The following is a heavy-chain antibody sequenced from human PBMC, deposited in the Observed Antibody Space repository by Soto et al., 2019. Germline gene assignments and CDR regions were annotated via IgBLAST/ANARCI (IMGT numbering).Heavy chain of an antibody. CDR2: IYYSGST. CDR1: GVSISSYY. J-gene: IGHJ4*02. CDR3: ALLRPGSLRFDF. V-gene: IGHV4-59*01. Sequence: SETLSLTCTVSGVSISSYYWSWIRQPPGKGLEWIAYIYYSGSTNYNPSLKSRVTISVDTSKNQFSLKVGSTTAADAAVYYCALLRPGSLRFDFWGQGTLVTVSS.